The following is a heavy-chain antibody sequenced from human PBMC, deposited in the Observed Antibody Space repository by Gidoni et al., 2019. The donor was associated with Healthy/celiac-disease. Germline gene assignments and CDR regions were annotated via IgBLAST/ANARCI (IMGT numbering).Heavy chain of an antibody. J-gene: IGHJ3*02. CDR3: ARVSGGEWLDAFDI. CDR1: GSPSTSYD. Sequence: QMQLVQSGVEVQKTGASVPVSCKASGSPSTSYDINWVRPGTGQGLEWMGWMNPHSGNTGYAQKVQGRVTMTRNTSISTAYMELSSLRSEDTAVYYCARVSGGEWLDAFDIWGQGTMVTVSS. V-gene: IGHV1-8*01. CDR2: MNPHSGNT. D-gene: IGHD3-3*01.